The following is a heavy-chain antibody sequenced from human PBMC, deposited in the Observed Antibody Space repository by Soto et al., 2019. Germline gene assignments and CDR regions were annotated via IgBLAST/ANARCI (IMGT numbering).Heavy chain of an antibody. V-gene: IGHV3-21*01. CDR2: IDASSTHI. CDR1: GFSFSTYN. J-gene: IGHJ5*02. Sequence: GGSLRLSCAASGFSFSTYNMNWVRQAPGKGLEWVSSIDASSTHIYYADSVKSRFTISRDNGNSSLYLQMDSLRAEDTALYYCVRQQHAFLVDPWGQGTLVTVSS. D-gene: IGHD3-16*01. CDR3: VRQQHAFLVDP.